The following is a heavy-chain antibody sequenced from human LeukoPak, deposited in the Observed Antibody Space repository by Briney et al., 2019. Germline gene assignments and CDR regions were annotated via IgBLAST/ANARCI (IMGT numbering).Heavy chain of an antibody. J-gene: IGHJ4*02. CDR3: ARGIVGATPPLDY. Sequence: PGGSLRLSCAASGFTFSSYSMSWVRQAPGKGLEWVANIKQDGSEKYYVDSVKGRFTISRDNAKNSLYLQMNSLRAEDTAVYYCARGIVGATPPLDYWGQGTLVTVSS. CDR2: IKQDGSEK. CDR1: GFTFSSYS. V-gene: IGHV3-7*01. D-gene: IGHD1-26*01.